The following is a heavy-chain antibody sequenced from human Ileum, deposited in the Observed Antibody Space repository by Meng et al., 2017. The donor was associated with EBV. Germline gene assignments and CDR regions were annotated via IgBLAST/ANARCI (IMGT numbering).Heavy chain of an antibody. CDR3: ARDCHEDKGITTFDY. Sequence: LVGLSVRLVKTGGSLRISCSASGFTFSDYYMRWIRPAPGKGLEWVSYISNSGTTIYYADSVKGRFTISRDNAKNSLYLQMNSLSAEDTAFYYCARDCHEDKGITTFDYWGQGTLVTVSS. CDR2: ISNSGTTI. J-gene: IGHJ4*02. CDR1: GFTFSDYY. V-gene: IGHV3-11*01. D-gene: IGHD3-10*01.